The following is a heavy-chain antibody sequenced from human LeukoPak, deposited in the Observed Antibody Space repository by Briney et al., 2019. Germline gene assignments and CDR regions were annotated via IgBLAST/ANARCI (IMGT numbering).Heavy chain of an antibody. CDR2: IYSGGST. CDR1: GFTFSSYW. D-gene: IGHD3-10*01. V-gene: IGHV3-66*04. J-gene: IGHJ5*02. Sequence: GGSLRLSCAASGFTFSSYWMSWVRQAPGKGLEWVSVIYSGGSTYYADSVKGRFTISRDTSKNTLYLQMNSLRAEDTAVYYCARHSGPGSYNWFDPWGQGTLVTVSS. CDR3: ARHSGPGSYNWFDP.